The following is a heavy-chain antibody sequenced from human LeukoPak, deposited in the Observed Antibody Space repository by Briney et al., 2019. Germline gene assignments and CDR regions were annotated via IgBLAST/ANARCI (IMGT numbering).Heavy chain of an antibody. CDR2: VYYSGNT. Sequence: SETLSLTCTVSGVSFEHFYWSWLRQSPGKGLEWIGYVYYSGNTDYSPSLKSRLTISADTSKNQFSLKLSSVTAADTAIYYCASHRRSHGSEYWGQGTLVTVSS. D-gene: IGHD3-10*01. CDR3: ASHRRSHGSEY. J-gene: IGHJ4*02. CDR1: GVSFEHFY. V-gene: IGHV4-59*01.